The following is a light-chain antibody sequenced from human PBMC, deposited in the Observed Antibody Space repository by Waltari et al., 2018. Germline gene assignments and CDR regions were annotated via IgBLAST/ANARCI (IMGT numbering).Light chain of an antibody. Sequence: DIQMTQAPSTPSPSVADRVTITCRASQSIASWLAWYQQKPGKAPHRLIYEATSLGSGVPSRFSGSGSGTEFTLTISSLQPDDFATYYCQQYNSYPWTFGQGTKVEIK. J-gene: IGKJ1*01. CDR2: EAT. V-gene: IGKV1-5*01. CDR1: QSIASW. CDR3: QQYNSYPWT.